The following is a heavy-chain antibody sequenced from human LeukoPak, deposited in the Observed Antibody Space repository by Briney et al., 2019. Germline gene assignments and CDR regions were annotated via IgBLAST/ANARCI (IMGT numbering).Heavy chain of an antibody. CDR1: GFTVSSNS. J-gene: IGHJ4*02. V-gene: IGHV3-48*04. D-gene: IGHD3-10*01. CDR3: ARDPALFDYYGSGSYYRWGYFDY. Sequence: GGSLRLSCTVSGFTVSSNSWSWVRQAPGKGLEWVSYISSSGSTIYYADSVKGRFTISRDNAKNSLYLQMNSLRAEDTAVYYCARDPALFDYYGSGSYYRWGYFDYWGQGTLVTVSS. CDR2: ISSSGSTI.